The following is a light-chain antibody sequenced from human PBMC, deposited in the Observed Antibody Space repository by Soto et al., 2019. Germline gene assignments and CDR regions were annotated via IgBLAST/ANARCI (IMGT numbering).Light chain of an antibody. CDR1: QSISSY. V-gene: IGKV1-39*01. Sequence: DIQMTQSPSSLSASVGDRVTITCRASQSISSYLNWYQQKPGKAPKLLIYKASTLKSGVPSRFSGSGSGTEFTLTISSLQPDDFGTYYCQQSHSTPITFGQGTRLEIK. CDR3: QQSHSTPIT. J-gene: IGKJ5*01. CDR2: KAS.